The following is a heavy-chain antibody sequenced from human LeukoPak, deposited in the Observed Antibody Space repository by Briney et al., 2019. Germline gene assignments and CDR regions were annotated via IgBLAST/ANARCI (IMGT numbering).Heavy chain of an antibody. J-gene: IGHJ3*02. Sequence: PSETLSLTCTVSGDSVTSSSYSWGWIRQSPGKGLEWIGTIYYYGSTNYNPSLKSRVTLSVDTSKNQFSLNLSSVTAADTAVFYCARLSTWNDGVDAFDIWGQGTMVTVSS. CDR2: IYYYGST. CDR3: ARLSTWNDGVDAFDI. CDR1: GDSVTSSSYS. D-gene: IGHD1-1*01. V-gene: IGHV4-39*07.